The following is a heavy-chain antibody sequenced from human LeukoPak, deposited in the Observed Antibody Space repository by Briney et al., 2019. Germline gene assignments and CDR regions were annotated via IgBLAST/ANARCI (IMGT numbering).Heavy chain of an antibody. Sequence: PGGSLRLSCAASGFTVSSNYMSWVRQAPGKGLEWVSVIYSGGSTYYADSVKGRFTISRDNSKNTLYLQMNSLRAEDTAVYYCANRAGYDAFDIWGQGTMVTVSS. CDR3: ANRAGYDAFDI. V-gene: IGHV3-53*01. D-gene: IGHD1-14*01. J-gene: IGHJ3*02. CDR2: IYSGGST. CDR1: GFTVSSNY.